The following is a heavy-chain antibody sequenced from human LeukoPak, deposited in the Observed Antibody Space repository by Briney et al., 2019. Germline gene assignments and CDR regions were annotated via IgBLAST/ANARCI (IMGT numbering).Heavy chain of an antibody. CDR2: ISSSSSTI. CDR3: ARHYDSSGYYLDY. J-gene: IGHJ4*02. D-gene: IGHD3-22*01. CDR1: GFTFSSYS. Sequence: PGGSLRLSCAASGFTFSSYSMNWVRQAPGKGLEWISYISSSSSTIYYADSVKGRFTISRDNSKNTLYLQMNSLRAEDTAVYYCARHYDSSGYYLDYWGQGTLVTVSS. V-gene: IGHV3-48*01.